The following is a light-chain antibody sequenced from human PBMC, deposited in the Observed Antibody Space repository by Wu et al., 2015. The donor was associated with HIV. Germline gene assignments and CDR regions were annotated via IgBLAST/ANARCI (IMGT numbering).Light chain of an antibody. V-gene: IGKV3-15*01. CDR2: DTS. J-gene: IGKJ1*01. CDR3: QQYNNWPRT. CDR1: QSVGSR. Sequence: ILMTQSPAILSVSPGGSATLSCRASQSVGSRLAWYQQRPDQAPSLLIYDTSTRATGVPARFSGSGSGTEFSLTISSLQSEDFAVYYCQQYNNWPRTFGQGTKVEIK.